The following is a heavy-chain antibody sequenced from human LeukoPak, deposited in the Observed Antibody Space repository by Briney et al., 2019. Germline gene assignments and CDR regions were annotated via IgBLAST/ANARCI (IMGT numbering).Heavy chain of an antibody. Sequence: GGSLRLSCAASGFTFRSYWMNWVRQAPGKGLEWVANIKEDGSEKYYVDSVKGRFTISRDNAKNSLYLQMISLRAEDTAVYYCARDRVIDFWGQGTLVTVSS. D-gene: IGHD3-10*01. CDR2: IKEDGSEK. CDR3: ARDRVIDF. V-gene: IGHV3-7*04. CDR1: GFTFRSYW. J-gene: IGHJ4*02.